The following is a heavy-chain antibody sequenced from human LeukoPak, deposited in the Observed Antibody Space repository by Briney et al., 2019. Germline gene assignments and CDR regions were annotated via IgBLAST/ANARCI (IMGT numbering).Heavy chain of an antibody. CDR1: GYTFTVYY. Sequence: ASVKVSCKASGYTFTVYYLHWVRQAPGQGLEWLGWINPNSGDTEYAQKFQGRVTMTTDTSISAAYMELSSLRSDDTAVYYCAKDGPSGRNDFSGEGTLVTVSS. V-gene: IGHV1-2*02. J-gene: IGHJ4*02. CDR3: AKDGPSGRNDF. D-gene: IGHD1-26*01. CDR2: INPNSGDT.